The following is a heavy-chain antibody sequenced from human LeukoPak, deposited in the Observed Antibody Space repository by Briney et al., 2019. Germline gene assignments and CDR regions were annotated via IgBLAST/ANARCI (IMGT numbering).Heavy chain of an antibody. D-gene: IGHD6-19*01. CDR3: AKFLADYYYYMDV. CDR2: ISGSGGST. V-gene: IGHV3-23*01. CDR1: GFTFDDYA. Sequence: GGSLRLSCAASGFTFDDYAMSWVRQAPGKGLEWVSAISGSGGSTYYADSVKGRFTISRDNSKNTLYLRMNSLRAEDTAVYYCAKFLADYYYYMDVWGKGTTVTVSS. J-gene: IGHJ6*03.